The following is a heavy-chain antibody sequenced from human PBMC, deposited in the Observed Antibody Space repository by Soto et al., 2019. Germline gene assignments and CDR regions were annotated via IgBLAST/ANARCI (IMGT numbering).Heavy chain of an antibody. CDR1: GYTFTGYY. Sequence: ASVKVSCKASGYTFTGYYMHWVRQAPGQGLEWMGWISPNSGGTNYAQKFQGWVTMTRDTSISTAYMELKRLRSDDTAVYYCARGLPAGYSSSWFESWGQGTLVPVSS. CDR3: ARGLPAGYSSSWFES. J-gene: IGHJ5*01. D-gene: IGHD6-13*01. CDR2: ISPNSGGT. V-gene: IGHV1-2*04.